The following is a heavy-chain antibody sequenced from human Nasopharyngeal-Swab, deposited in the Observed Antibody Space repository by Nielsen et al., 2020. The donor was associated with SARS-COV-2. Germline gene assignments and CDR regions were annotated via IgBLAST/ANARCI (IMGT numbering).Heavy chain of an antibody. CDR1: GYSFTSYW. CDR3: ARHGLYCSSTSCYFDY. CDR2: IYPGDSDT. V-gene: IGHV5-51*01. Sequence: GESLKISCKGSGYSFTSYWIGWVRQMPGKGLEWMGIIYPGDSDTRYSPPFQGQVTISADKSISTAYLQWSSLKASDTAMYYCARHGLYCSSTSCYFDYWGQGTLVTVSS. J-gene: IGHJ4*02. D-gene: IGHD2-2*01.